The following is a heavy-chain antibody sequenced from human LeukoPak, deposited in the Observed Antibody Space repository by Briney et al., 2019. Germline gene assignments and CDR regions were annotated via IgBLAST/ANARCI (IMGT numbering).Heavy chain of an antibody. CDR1: GGSFSGYY. D-gene: IGHD3-9*01. J-gene: IGHJ4*02. V-gene: IGHV4-34*01. CDR3: ARQGKDTTGYLFFDN. CDR2: IYYSGST. Sequence: SETLSLTCAVYGGSFSGYYWSWIRQPPGKGLEWIGSIYYSGSTYYNPSLKSRVTVSVDTSKNQFSLKLSSVTAADTAVYYCARQGKDTTGYLFFDNWGQGTLVTVSS.